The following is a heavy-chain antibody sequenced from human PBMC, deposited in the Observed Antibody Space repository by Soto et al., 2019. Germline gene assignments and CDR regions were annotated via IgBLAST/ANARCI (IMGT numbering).Heavy chain of an antibody. CDR3: ARTFSSSWSGGDYYYYGMDV. D-gene: IGHD6-13*01. V-gene: IGHV3-21*01. CDR1: GFTFSSYS. CDR2: ISSSSSYI. J-gene: IGHJ6*02. Sequence: EVQLVEAGGGLVKPGGSLRLSCAASGFTFSSYSMNWVRQAPGKGLEWVSSISSSSSYIYYADSVKGRFTISRDNAKNSLYLQMNSLRAEDTAVYYCARTFSSSWSGGDYYYYGMDVWGQGTTVTVSS.